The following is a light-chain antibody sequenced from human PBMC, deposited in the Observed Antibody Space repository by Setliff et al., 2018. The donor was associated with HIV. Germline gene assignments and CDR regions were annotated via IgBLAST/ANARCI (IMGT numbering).Light chain of an antibody. J-gene: IGLJ1*01. CDR1: SRXIGAYKY. Sequence: SALTQPASISGSPGQSITISCTGTSRXIGAYKYVSWYQQHPGKAPKLLIYEVSDRPSGVSNRFSGSKSDSTASLPLSGLQPEDEADYYCSSYTKTSTLLFGTGTKVTVL. V-gene: IGLV2-14*01. CDR2: EVS. CDR3: SSYTKTSTLL.